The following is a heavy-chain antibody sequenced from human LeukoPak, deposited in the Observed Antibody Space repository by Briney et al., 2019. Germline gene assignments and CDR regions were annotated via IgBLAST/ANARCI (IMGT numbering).Heavy chain of an antibody. J-gene: IGHJ4*02. V-gene: IGHV4-59*08. Sequence: PSETLSLTCTVSGGSISSYYWSWIRQPPGKGLEWIGYIYNPSLKSRVSISIDTSKNQFSLRLSSVTAADTAMYYCARHPVLEPFDCWGQGTLVTVSS. CDR1: GGSISSYY. CDR3: ARHPVLEPFDC. D-gene: IGHD1-1*01.